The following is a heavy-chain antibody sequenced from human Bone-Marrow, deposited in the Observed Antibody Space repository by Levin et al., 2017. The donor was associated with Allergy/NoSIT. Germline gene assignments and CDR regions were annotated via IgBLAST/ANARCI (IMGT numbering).Heavy chain of an antibody. J-gene: IGHJ6*03. CDR2: IYTSGST. V-gene: IGHV4-61*02. D-gene: IGHD2-2*02. CDR1: GGSISSGNYY. CDR3: ARVGHVRESSGTSWYSFSYYYMDV. Sequence: SQTLSLTCTVSGGSISSGNYYWSWIRQPAGERLEWIGRIYTSGSTHYNPSLKSRVTISLDTSKNQFSLKLTSVTAADTAVYYCARVGHVRESSGTSWYSFSYYYMDVWGKGTTVTDSS.